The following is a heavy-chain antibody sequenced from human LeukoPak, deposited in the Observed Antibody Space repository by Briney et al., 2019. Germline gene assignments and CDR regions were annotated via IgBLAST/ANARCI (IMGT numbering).Heavy chain of an antibody. Sequence: ASVKVSCKASGYTFTGYYMHWVRQAPGQGLEWMGWINPNSGGTNYAQKFQGRVAMTGDTSISTAYMELSRLRSDDTAVYYCAREVDIVAAGVDYWGQGTLVTVSS. CDR3: AREVDIVAAGVDY. J-gene: IGHJ4*02. V-gene: IGHV1-2*02. CDR1: GYTFTGYY. CDR2: INPNSGGT. D-gene: IGHD5-12*01.